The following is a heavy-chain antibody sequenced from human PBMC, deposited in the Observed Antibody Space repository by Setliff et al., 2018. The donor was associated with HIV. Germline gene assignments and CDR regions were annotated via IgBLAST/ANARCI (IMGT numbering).Heavy chain of an antibody. CDR2: IIPIFDTA. J-gene: IGHJ4*02. D-gene: IGHD3-9*01. CDR3: AREHDSLTGYSFDF. CDR1: GGTFSSPA. V-gene: IGHV1-69*13. Sequence: ASVKVSCKASGGTFSSPAISWVRQAPGQGLEWMGGIIPIFDTANYAQKFQGRVTITADESTSTAYMELSSLRSEDTAVYYCAREHDSLTGYSFDFWGQGTLVTVS.